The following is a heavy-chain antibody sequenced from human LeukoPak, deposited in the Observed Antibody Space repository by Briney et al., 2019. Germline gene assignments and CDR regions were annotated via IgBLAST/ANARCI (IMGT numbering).Heavy chain of an antibody. V-gene: IGHV3-21*01. Sequence: GGSLRLSCVASGFTFHSYSMNWVRQAPGKGLEWVSSINSDSSYIFFADSLKGRFTISRDNADNSLYLHMNSLRVEDTAVYYCARSLVVGATYPYHWGQGTLVTVSS. CDR1: GFTFHSYS. J-gene: IGHJ5*02. CDR2: INSDSSYI. D-gene: IGHD1-26*01. CDR3: ARSLVVGATYPYH.